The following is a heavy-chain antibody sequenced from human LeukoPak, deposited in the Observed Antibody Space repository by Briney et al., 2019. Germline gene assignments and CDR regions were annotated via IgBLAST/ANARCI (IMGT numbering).Heavy chain of an antibody. CDR3: ARGEIVGATKLKIMPDY. V-gene: IGHV1-46*01. CDR1: GYTFTSYY. CDR2: INPSGGST. D-gene: IGHD1-26*01. Sequence: GASVKVSCKASGYTFTSYYMHWVRQAPGQGLEWMGIINPSGGSTSYAQEFQGRVTMTRDTSTSTVYMELSSLRSEDTAVYYCARGEIVGATKLKIMPDYWGQGTLVTVSS. J-gene: IGHJ4*02.